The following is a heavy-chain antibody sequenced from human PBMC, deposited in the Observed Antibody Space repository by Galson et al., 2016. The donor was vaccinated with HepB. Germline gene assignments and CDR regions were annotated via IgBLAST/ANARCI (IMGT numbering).Heavy chain of an antibody. CDR2: ISYDGSNK. J-gene: IGHJ4*02. Sequence: SLRLSCAASGFTFTSYAIHWVRQAPGKGLEWVAVISYDGSNKYYADSVKGRFTISRDNSKNTLYLQMNSLRAEDAAVYYCARDSYSYGYLYFFDYWGQGTLVTVSS. D-gene: IGHD5-18*01. V-gene: IGHV3-30-3*01. CDR1: GFTFTSYA. CDR3: ARDSYSYGYLYFFDY.